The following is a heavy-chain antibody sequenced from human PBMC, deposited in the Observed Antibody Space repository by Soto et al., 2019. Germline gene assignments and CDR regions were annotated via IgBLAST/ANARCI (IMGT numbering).Heavy chain of an antibody. D-gene: IGHD3-3*01. Sequence: EVQLLESGGGLVQPGGSLRLSCAASGFTFSSYAMSWVRQAPGKGLEWVSAISGSGGSTYYADSVKGRFTISRDNSKNTLYLQMNSLRAEDTAVYYCAKYPYYDFWSGSTLNWFDLWGQGTLVTVSS. V-gene: IGHV3-23*01. J-gene: IGHJ5*02. CDR2: ISGSGGST. CDR3: AKYPYYDFWSGSTLNWFDL. CDR1: GFTFSSYA.